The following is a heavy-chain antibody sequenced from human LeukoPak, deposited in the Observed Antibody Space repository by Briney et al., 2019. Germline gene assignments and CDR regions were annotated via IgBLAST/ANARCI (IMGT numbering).Heavy chain of an antibody. D-gene: IGHD4-23*01. V-gene: IGHV2-5*02. J-gene: IGHJ4*02. CDR1: GFSVSTSGVG. CDR2: IFWDDDK. Sequence: SGPTLVNPIQTLTLTCTLSGFSVSTSGVGVGWIRQPPGKALEWLALIFWDDDKRYSPSLKTRLTITKDTSKNQVVLTMTNMDPVDTATYYCAAHSVVTGRFDYWGQGTLVTVSS. CDR3: AAHSVVTGRFDY.